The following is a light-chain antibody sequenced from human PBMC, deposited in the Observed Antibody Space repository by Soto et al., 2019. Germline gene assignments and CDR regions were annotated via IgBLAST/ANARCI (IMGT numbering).Light chain of an antibody. CDR1: QSISSW. Sequence: DIQMTQSPSTLSASVGDRVTITCRASQSISSWLAWYQQKPGKAPKLLIYDASSLESGVPSRFSGSGSGTEFTLTLSSPQPDDFATYYCQQYGRTFGQGTKVELK. CDR3: QQYGRT. V-gene: IGKV1-5*01. CDR2: DAS. J-gene: IGKJ1*01.